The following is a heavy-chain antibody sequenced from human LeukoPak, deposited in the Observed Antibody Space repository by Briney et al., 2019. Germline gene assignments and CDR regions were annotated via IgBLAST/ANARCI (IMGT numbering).Heavy chain of an antibody. J-gene: IGHJ6*02. CDR2: IVVGTGKT. CDR3: AATSIRMVQRIIYYGKDV. D-gene: IGHD3-10*01. Sequence: SVKVSCKASGFTNGNSSVQWVRQARGQRPEWIGWIVVGTGKTNYAQRLQERVTISRDMSTGTVDMELSSLRSEDTAVYYCAATSIRMVQRIIYYGKDVWGQGTTVTVSS. V-gene: IGHV1-58*01. CDR1: GFTNGNSS.